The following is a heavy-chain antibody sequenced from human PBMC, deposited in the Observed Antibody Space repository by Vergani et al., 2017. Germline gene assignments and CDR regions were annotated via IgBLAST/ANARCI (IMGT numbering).Heavy chain of an antibody. CDR1: GYNFSNYY. Sequence: QVQVVQSGAEVKKSGASAKVSCKTSGYNFSNYYMHWVRLAPGQGLEWMGIINPSGGHTNYAQKFQGRVTMTRDTSTSTVYMELSSLRSEDTAIYYCARGDYGILTGYRYWGQGTLVTVSA. CDR3: ARGDYGILTGYRY. D-gene: IGHD3-9*01. CDR2: INPSGGHT. V-gene: IGHV1-46*03. J-gene: IGHJ4*02.